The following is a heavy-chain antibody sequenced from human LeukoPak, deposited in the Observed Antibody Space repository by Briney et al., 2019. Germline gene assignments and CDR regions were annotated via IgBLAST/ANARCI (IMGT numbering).Heavy chain of an antibody. D-gene: IGHD4-23*01. Sequence: PGGSLRLSCAASGFTFSSYAMSWVRQAPGKGLEWVSAISGSGGSTYYADSVKGRFTISRDNSKNTLYLQMNSLRAEDTAVYYCAKDRTPGDYYCYYGMDVWGQGTTVTVSS. CDR3: AKDRTPGDYYCYYGMDV. V-gene: IGHV3-23*01. CDR2: ISGSGGST. CDR1: GFTFSSYA. J-gene: IGHJ6*02.